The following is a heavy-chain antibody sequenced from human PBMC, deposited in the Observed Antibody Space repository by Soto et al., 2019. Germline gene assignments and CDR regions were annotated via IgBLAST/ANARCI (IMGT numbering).Heavy chain of an antibody. D-gene: IGHD6-6*01. CDR1: GYIFTGYY. CDR3: ARGLGVYTSSSLDY. Sequence: ASVKVSCKASGYIFTGYYIHWVRQAPGQGLEWLGWNSPHNGGTNYAQKFKGRVTMTSDTSISTSYIELSGLRYDDTAVYYCARGLGVYTSSSLDYWGQGTLVTVS. CDR2: NSPHNGGT. J-gene: IGHJ4*02. V-gene: IGHV1-2*02.